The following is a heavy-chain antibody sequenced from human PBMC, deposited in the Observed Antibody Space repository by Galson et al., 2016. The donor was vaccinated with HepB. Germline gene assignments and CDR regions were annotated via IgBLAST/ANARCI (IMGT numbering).Heavy chain of an antibody. Sequence: SVKVSCKASGGTFSRYAISWVRQAPGQGLEWMGRIIPILGMTNYAQKFQGRVTITADKYTSTGYMQLSSLRSEDTSVYYCGINGGSDGGNDFDIWGQGTMVTVSS. D-gene: IGHD1-26*01. J-gene: IGHJ3*02. V-gene: IGHV1-69*04. CDR2: IIPILGMT. CDR1: GGTFSRYA. CDR3: GINGGSDGGNDFDI.